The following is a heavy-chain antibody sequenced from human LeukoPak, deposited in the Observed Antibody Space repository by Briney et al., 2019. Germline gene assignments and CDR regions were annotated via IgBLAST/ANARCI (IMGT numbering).Heavy chain of an antibody. V-gene: IGHV5-51*01. D-gene: IGHD3-3*01. CDR2: IYPGDSDT. CDR1: GYSFTSYW. CDR3: ARLRPLDHVLRLLEWLPYYFDY. J-gene: IGHJ4*02. Sequence: GESLKISCKGSGYSFTSYWIGRVRQMPGKGLEWMGIIYPGDSDTRYSPSFQGQVTISADKSISTAYLQWSSLKASDTAMYYCARLRPLDHVLRLLEWLPYYFDYWGQGTLVTVSS.